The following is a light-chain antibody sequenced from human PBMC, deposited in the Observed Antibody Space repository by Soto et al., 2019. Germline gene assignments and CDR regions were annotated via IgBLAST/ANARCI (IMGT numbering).Light chain of an antibody. V-gene: IGKV1-5*03. J-gene: IGKJ1*01. CDR1: QSISSW. Sequence: DIQMTQSPSTLSVSVGDRVTITCRASQSISSWVAWYQQKPGKAPKLLIYKASSLESGVPSRFSGSGSGTEFTLTISSLQPDDFATYYCQQYNNYLWTFGQGTKVEIK. CDR2: KAS. CDR3: QQYNNYLWT.